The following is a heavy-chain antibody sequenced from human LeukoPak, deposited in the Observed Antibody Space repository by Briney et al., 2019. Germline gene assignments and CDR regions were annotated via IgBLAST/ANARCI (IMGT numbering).Heavy chain of an antibody. CDR2: ISAYNGNT. CDR1: GYTFTSYG. J-gene: IGHJ6*03. D-gene: IGHD2-15*01. V-gene: IGHV1-18*01. Sequence: ASVKVSCQASGYTFTSYGISWVRQAPGQGLEWMGWISAYNGNTNYAQKLQGRVTMTTDTSTSTAYMELRGLRSDDTAIYYCARDPLCSGGTCYSYYYMDVWGKGTTVTVSS. CDR3: ARDPLCSGGTCYSYYYMDV.